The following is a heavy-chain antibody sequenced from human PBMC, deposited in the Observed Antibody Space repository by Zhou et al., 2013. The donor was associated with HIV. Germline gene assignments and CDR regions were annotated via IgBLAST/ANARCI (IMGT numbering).Heavy chain of an antibody. CDR2: IIPIFGTA. Sequence: QVQLVQSGAEVKKPGSSVKVSCKASGGTFSSYAISWVRQAPGQGLEWMGGIIPIFGTANYAQKFQGRVTITTDESTSTAYMELSSLRSEDTAVYYCARDFLYYYDSSGPINWFDPWGQGTLVTVSS. CDR1: GGTFSSYA. D-gene: IGHD3-22*01. CDR3: ARDFLYYYDSSGPINWFDP. J-gene: IGHJ5*02. V-gene: IGHV1-69*05.